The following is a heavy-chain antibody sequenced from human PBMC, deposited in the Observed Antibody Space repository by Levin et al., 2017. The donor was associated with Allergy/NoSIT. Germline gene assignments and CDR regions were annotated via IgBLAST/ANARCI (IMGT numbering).Heavy chain of an antibody. J-gene: IGHJ3*02. V-gene: IGHV3-74*01. Sequence: ETLSLTCAASGFTFSTYWMHWVRQAPGKGLVWVSRINIDGSSTAYADSVKGRFTISRDNNKNTLYLQMNSLRAEDTALYYCVRESPSVFDIWGQGRTVTVSS. D-gene: IGHD5/OR15-5a*01. CDR3: VRESPSVFDI. CDR1: GFTFSTYW. CDR2: INIDGSST.